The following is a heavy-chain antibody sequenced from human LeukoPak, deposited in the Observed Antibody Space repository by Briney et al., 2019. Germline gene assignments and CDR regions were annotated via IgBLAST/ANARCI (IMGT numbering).Heavy chain of an antibody. Sequence: SETLSLTCTVSGGSISSSSYYWGWIRQPPGKGLEWIGSTYYSGSTYYNPSLKSRVTISVDTSKNQFSLKLSSVTAADTAVYYCARFTGYYFDYWGQGTLVTVSS. CDR3: ARFTGYYFDY. CDR1: GGSISSSSYY. V-gene: IGHV4-39*01. J-gene: IGHJ4*02. CDR2: TYYSGST. D-gene: IGHD1-14*01.